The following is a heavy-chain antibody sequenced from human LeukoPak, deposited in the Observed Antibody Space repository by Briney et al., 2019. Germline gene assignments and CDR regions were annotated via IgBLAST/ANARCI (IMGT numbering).Heavy chain of an antibody. Sequence: ASVKVSCKASGYTFTSYGISWVRQAPGQGLEWMGWISAYNGNTNYAQKLQGRVTMTTDTSTSTAYMELRSLRSDDTAVYYCARGTPGYSYGSVLFDYWGQGTLVTVSS. D-gene: IGHD5-18*01. CDR3: ARGTPGYSYGSVLFDY. J-gene: IGHJ4*02. CDR2: ISAYNGNT. V-gene: IGHV1-18*01. CDR1: GYTFTSYG.